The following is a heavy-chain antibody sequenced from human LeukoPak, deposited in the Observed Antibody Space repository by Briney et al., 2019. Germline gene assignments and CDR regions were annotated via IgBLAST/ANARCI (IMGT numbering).Heavy chain of an antibody. CDR2: ISSGSGSI. D-gene: IGHD3-22*01. CDR1: GFTFSSYS. CDR3: ARGPGNYYDSREFGYFDY. Sequence: GGSLRLSCAASGFTFSSYSMNWVRQAPGKGLEWVSHISSGSGSISYADSVKGRFTISRDNAKNSLYLQMNSLRAEDTAVYYCARGPGNYYDSREFGYFDYWGQGTLVTVSS. V-gene: IGHV3-48*01. J-gene: IGHJ4*02.